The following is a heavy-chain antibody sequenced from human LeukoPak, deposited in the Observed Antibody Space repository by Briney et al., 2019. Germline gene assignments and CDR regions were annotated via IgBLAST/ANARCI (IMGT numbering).Heavy chain of an antibody. Sequence: ASVKVSCKASGYTFTSYDINWVRQATGQGLEWMGWMNPNSGNTGYAQKFQGRVTMTRNTSISTAYMELSSLRSEDTAVYYCARVLLNSSSWYGVYYYYYGMDVWGKGTTVTVSS. CDR3: ARVLLNSSSWYGVYYYYYGMDV. D-gene: IGHD6-13*01. J-gene: IGHJ6*04. CDR2: MNPNSGNT. CDR1: GYTFTSYD. V-gene: IGHV1-8*01.